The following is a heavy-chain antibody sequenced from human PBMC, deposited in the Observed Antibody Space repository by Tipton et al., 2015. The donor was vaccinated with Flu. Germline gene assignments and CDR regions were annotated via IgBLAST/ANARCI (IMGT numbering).Heavy chain of an antibody. D-gene: IGHD7-27*01. CDR2: ISSSGNTI. V-gene: IGHV3-48*03. Sequence: SGFTFSSYVMNWVRQASGKGLEWVSYISSSGNTISYADSVRGRFTISRDNTKKSLYLQLNSLRAEDTAIYYCATLTGDDYWGQGILVTVSS. CDR3: ATLTGDDY. J-gene: IGHJ4*02. CDR1: GFTFSSYV.